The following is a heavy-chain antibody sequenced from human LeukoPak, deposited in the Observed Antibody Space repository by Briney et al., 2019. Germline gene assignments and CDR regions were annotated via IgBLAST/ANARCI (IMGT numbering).Heavy chain of an antibody. CDR1: GYSISSGYY. Sequence: SETLSLTCTVSGYSISSGYYWGWIRQPPGKGLEWIGSIYHSGSTYYNPSLKSRVTISVDTSKNQFSLKLSSVTAADTAVYYCAREEVAAADMDYYYYMDVWGKGTTVTVSS. D-gene: IGHD6-13*01. V-gene: IGHV4-38-2*02. CDR3: AREEVAAADMDYYYYMDV. CDR2: IYHSGST. J-gene: IGHJ6*03.